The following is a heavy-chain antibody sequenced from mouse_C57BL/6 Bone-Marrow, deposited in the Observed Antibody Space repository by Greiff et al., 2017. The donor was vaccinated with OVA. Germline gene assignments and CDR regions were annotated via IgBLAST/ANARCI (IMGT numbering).Heavy chain of an antibody. CDR1: GYTFTDYY. D-gene: IGHD1-1*01. J-gene: IGHJ2*01. V-gene: IGHV1-26*01. CDR2: INPNNGGT. Sequence: EVQLQQSGPELVKPGASVKISCKASGYTFTDYYMNWVKQSHGKSLEWIGDINPNNGGTSYNQKFKGKATLTVDKSSSTAYMELRSLTSEDSAVYYCARRRGITTVVATDFDYWGQGTTLTVSS. CDR3: ARRRGITTVVATDFDY.